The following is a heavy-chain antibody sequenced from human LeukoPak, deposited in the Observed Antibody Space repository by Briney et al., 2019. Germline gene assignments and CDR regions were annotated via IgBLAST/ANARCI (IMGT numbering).Heavy chain of an antibody. CDR2: ISAYNGNT. D-gene: IGHD2-2*01. CDR1: GYTFTSYG. J-gene: IGHJ5*02. V-gene: IGHV1-18*01. CDR3: ARSDCSSTSCYPVNWFDP. Sequence: GASVKVSCKASGYTFTSYGISWVRQAPGQGLEWMGWISAYNGNTNYAQKLQGRVTMTTDTSTSTAYMELSSLRSEDTAVYYCARSDCSSTSCYPVNWFDPWGQGTLVTVSS.